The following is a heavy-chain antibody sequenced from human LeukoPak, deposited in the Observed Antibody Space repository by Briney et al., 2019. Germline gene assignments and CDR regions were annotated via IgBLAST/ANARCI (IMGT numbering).Heavy chain of an antibody. Sequence: GGSLQISCKASGCTFTTYWIAWGRQLPGKGREWRGRVYPGDSDTTYSPSFQGQGTISAGKSINTAYLQWINSQTSYNTIDYFARQRDYGDYIYSRYFYSWGQGVLVTVSS. J-gene: IGHJ4*02. D-gene: IGHD4-17*01. CDR1: GCTFTTYW. CDR2: VYPGDSDT. CDR3: ARQRDYGDYIYSRYFYS. V-gene: IGHV5-51*01.